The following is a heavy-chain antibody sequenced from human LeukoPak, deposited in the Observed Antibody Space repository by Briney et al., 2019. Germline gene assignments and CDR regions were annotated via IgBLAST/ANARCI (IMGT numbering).Heavy chain of an antibody. CDR2: INHSGST. V-gene: IGHV4-34*01. J-gene: IGHJ3*02. D-gene: IGHD5/OR15-5a*01. Sequence: SETLSLTCAVYGGSFSGYYWSWIRQPPGKGLEWIGEINHSGSTNYNPSLKSRVTISVDTSKNQFSLKLSSVTAADTAVYYCARGHLVSKAFDIWGQGTMVTVSS. CDR3: ARGHLVSKAFDI. CDR1: GGSFSGYY.